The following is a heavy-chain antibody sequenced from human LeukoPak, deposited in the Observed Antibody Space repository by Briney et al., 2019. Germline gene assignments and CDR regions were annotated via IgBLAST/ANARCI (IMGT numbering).Heavy chain of an antibody. CDR3: ARADCSSSSCYELDY. V-gene: IGHV3-48*04. J-gene: IGHJ4*02. CDR1: EFTFSSYW. D-gene: IGHD2-2*01. Sequence: GGSLRLSCAASEFTFSSYWMSWVRQAPGKGLEWVSYISSSGRTIYYADSVKGRFTISRDNAKNSLYLQMNSLRAEDTAVYYCARADCSSSSCYELDYWGQGTLVTVSS. CDR2: ISSSGRTI.